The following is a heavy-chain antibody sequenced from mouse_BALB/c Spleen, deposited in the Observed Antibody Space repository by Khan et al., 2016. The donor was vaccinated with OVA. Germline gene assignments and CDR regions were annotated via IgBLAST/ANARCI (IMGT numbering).Heavy chain of an antibody. Sequence: EVQLVESGPGLVKPSQSLSLTCTVTGYSITNNYAWYWIRQLPGNQLEWMGFISYSGSTNYNPSLKSRISITRDTSKNQFFLQLNSVTTEDTATYYCARGNYYGYYFDYWGQGTTLTVSS. V-gene: IGHV3-2*02. J-gene: IGHJ2*01. D-gene: IGHD1-1*01. CDR2: ISYSGST. CDR3: ARGNYYGYYFDY. CDR1: GYSITNNYA.